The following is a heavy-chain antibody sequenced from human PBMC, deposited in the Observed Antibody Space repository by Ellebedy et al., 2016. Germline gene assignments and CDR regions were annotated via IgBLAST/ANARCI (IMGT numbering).Heavy chain of an antibody. CDR1: GFSVSSND. D-gene: IGHD1-14*01. V-gene: IGHV3-53*01. CDR3: VTRHNAAYDL. Sequence: GESLKISXAASGFSVSSNDMSWVRQAPGKGLELVSLMYGGGESYYADSVKGRFTISRDNSRKTLFLQMSGLGAEDTAVYYCVTRHNAAYDLWGQGTTVTVS. CDR2: MYGGGES. J-gene: IGHJ3*01.